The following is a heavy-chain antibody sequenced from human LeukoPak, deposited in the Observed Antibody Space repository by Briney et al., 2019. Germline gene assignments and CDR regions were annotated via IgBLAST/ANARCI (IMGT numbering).Heavy chain of an antibody. J-gene: IGHJ4*02. D-gene: IGHD6-19*01. V-gene: IGHV5-51*01. CDR1: GYSFSSYW. CDR2: IYPGDSDT. CDR3: ARHRPYSSGWRHFDY. Sequence: GESLKISRNGSGYSFSSYWIGWVRQVPGKGLEWMGIIYPGDSDTRYSPSFQGQVTISADKSISTAYLQWSSLTASDTAMYYCARHRPYSSGWRHFDYWGQGTLVTVSS.